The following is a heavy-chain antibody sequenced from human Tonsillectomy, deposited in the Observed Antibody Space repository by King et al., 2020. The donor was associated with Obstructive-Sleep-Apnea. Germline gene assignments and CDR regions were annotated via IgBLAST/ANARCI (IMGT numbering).Heavy chain of an antibody. CDR2: IGTSGDP. V-gene: IGHV3-13*05. CDR3: ARGGGSSSWYQWFFDL. J-gene: IGHJ2*01. CDR1: GFTFSSYD. D-gene: IGHD6-13*01. Sequence: VQLVESGGGLVQPGGSLRLSCAASGFTFSSYDMHWVRQATGKGLEWVSTIGTSGDPYYPDSVKGRFTISRENAKNSLYLQMNSLRAGETAVYYCARGGGSSSWYQWFFDLWGRGTLVTVSS.